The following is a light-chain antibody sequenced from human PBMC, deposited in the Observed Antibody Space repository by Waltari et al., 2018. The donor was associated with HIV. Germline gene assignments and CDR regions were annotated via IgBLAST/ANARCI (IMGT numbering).Light chain of an antibody. V-gene: IGKV1-6*02. CDR2: AVS. Sequence: AIQMTQSPSSLSASVGDRVTITCRASQVIGNDLGWYQQKPGQAPKALIYAVSSLQTGIPSRFSGSRSGTDFTLTISSLQTEDSATYYCLQDGSFPLTFGPGTKVDV. CDR1: QVIGND. J-gene: IGKJ3*01. CDR3: LQDGSFPLT.